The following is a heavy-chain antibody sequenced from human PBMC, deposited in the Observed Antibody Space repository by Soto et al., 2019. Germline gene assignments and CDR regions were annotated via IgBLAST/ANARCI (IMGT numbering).Heavy chain of an antibody. CDR3: ARDFDSSGYYEVSDY. Sequence: ASVKVSCKASGYTFTSYAMHWVRQAPGQRLEWMGWINAGNGNTKYSQKFQGRVTITRDTSASTAYMELSSLRSEDTAVYYCARDFDSSGYYEVSDYWGQGTLVT. D-gene: IGHD3-22*01. J-gene: IGHJ4*02. CDR2: INAGNGNT. V-gene: IGHV1-3*01. CDR1: GYTFTSYA.